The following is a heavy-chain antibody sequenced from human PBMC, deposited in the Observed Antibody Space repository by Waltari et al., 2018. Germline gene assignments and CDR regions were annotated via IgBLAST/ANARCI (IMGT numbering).Heavy chain of an antibody. D-gene: IGHD3-3*01. CDR1: GYTFDDHA. V-gene: IGHV3-9*01. Sequence: EIQLVQSGGGSVQPGKSLTLSCAAYGYTFDDHAMQWVRQVPGRGMEWVSSISWNSGRIKYADSVKGRFTISRDNAKTSVYMQMNSLKIEDTAVYYCAKELRSLERGFDLWGQGTPVIVSS. CDR2: ISWNSGRI. J-gene: IGHJ4*02. CDR3: AKELRSLERGFDL.